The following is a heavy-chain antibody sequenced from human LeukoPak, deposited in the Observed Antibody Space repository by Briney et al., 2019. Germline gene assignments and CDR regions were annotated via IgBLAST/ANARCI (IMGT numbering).Heavy chain of an antibody. J-gene: IGHJ6*02. CDR1: GFNVSLNY. D-gene: IGHD3-22*01. CDR3: ARAHYYDYSYGMDV. CDR2: ISRGGSA. V-gene: IGHV3-66*01. Sequence: GGSLRLSCAASGFNVSLNYMTWVRQAPGGGLEWVSFISRGGSAYYADSVKGRFTIPRDNSKNTLLLQMNSLRAEDTAVYFCARAHYYDYSYGMDVWGQGTAVTVSS.